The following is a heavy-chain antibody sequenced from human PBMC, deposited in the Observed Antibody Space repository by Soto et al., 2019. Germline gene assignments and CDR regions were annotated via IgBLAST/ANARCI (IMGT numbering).Heavy chain of an antibody. Sequence: SETLSLTCTVSGGSISSYYWSWIRQPPGKGLEWIGYIYYSGSTNYNPSLKSRVTISVDTSKNQFSLKLSSVTAADTAVYYCARDSAPYDSSGYYLGSKYYYGMDVWGQGTTVTVSS. J-gene: IGHJ6*02. CDR1: GGSISSYY. D-gene: IGHD3-22*01. V-gene: IGHV4-59*01. CDR3: ARDSAPYDSSGYYLGSKYYYGMDV. CDR2: IYYSGST.